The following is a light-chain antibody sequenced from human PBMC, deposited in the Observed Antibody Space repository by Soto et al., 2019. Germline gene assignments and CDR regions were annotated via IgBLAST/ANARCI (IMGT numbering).Light chain of an antibody. CDR3: QQGET. J-gene: IGKJ1*01. Sequence: EIVLTQSPATLSVSPGDRVTLSCRASQSVDINLAWYQQRPGQAPRLLVYGASTKATDMPGRFSGRGSGTEFTLTINNLQSEDFAVYYCQQGETFGQGTKVDIK. CDR1: QSVDIN. V-gene: IGKV3-15*01. CDR2: GAS.